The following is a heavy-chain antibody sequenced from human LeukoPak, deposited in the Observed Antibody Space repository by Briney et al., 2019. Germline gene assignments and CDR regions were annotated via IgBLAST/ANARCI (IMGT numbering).Heavy chain of an antibody. CDR1: GGSISSYY. V-gene: IGHV4-59*01. CDR2: IYYSGST. Sequence: PSETLSLTCTVSGGSISSYYWSWIRQPPGKGLEWIGYIYYSGSTNYNPSLKSRVTISVDTSKNQFSLKLSSVTAADTAVYYCASSPYSSSFDWFDPWGQGTLVTVSS. CDR3: ASSPYSSSFDWFDP. D-gene: IGHD6-13*01. J-gene: IGHJ5*02.